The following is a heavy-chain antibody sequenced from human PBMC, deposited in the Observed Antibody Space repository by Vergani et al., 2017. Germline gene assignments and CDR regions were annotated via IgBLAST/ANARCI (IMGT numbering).Heavy chain of an antibody. D-gene: IGHD3-10*01. J-gene: IGHJ6*03. CDR1: GFTFSSFG. CDR2: ISYDGSDK. V-gene: IGHV3-30*18. CDR3: SKDPIYYGSSYFYYMDV. Sequence: QVQLVESGGGVVQPGKSLRLSCAASGFTFSSFGMHWVRQAPGKGLEWVAVISYDGSDKYSADSVKGRFTLSRDNSKNTLYLQMNSLSAEDTAVYYWSKDPIYYGSSYFYYMDVWGKGTTVTVS.